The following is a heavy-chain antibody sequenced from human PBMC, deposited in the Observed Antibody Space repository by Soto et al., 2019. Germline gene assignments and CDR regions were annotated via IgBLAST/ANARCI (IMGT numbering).Heavy chain of an antibody. D-gene: IGHD3-22*01. CDR3: AKRDYYDSSGYYHVNDY. CDR2: ISGSGGST. CDR1: GFTFSSYA. J-gene: IGHJ4*02. V-gene: IGHV3-23*01. Sequence: GSLRLSCASSGFTFSSYAMSWVRQAPGKGLEWVSAISGSGGSTYYADSVKGRFTVSRDNSKNTLYLQMNSLRAEDTAVYYCAKRDYYDSSGYYHVNDYWGQGTLVTVSS.